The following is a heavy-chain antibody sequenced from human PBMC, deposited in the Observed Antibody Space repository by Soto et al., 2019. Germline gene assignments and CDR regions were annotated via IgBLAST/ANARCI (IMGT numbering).Heavy chain of an antibody. V-gene: IGHV3-30*18. Sequence: QVQLVESGGGVVQPGRSLRLSCAASGFTFSSYGMHWVRQAPGKGLEWVAVISYDGSNKYYADSVKGRFTISRDNSKNTLYLQMNSLRAEDTAVYYCAKEAARYNWNFGAVGLIDYWGQGTLVTVSS. J-gene: IGHJ4*02. CDR1: GFTFSSYG. CDR3: AKEAARYNWNFGAVGLIDY. D-gene: IGHD1-7*01. CDR2: ISYDGSNK.